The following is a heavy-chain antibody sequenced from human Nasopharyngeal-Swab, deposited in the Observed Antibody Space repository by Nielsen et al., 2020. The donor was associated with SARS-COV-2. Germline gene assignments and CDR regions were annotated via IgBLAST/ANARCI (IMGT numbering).Heavy chain of an antibody. Sequence: ASVKVSCKASGGTFNSYAISWVRQAPGQGLEWMGWISAYNGNTNYAQKLQGRVTMTTDTSTSTAYMELRSLRSDDTAVYYCAREARGYSGYETNNDAFDIWGQGTMVTVSS. CDR1: GGTFNSYA. CDR2: ISAYNGNT. J-gene: IGHJ3*02. V-gene: IGHV1-18*01. CDR3: AREARGYSGYETNNDAFDI. D-gene: IGHD5-12*01.